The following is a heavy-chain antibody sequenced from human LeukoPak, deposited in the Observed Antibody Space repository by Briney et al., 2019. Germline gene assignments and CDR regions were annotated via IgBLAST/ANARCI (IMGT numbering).Heavy chain of an antibody. V-gene: IGHV1-18*01. J-gene: IGHJ4*02. CDR2: ISAYNGNT. D-gene: IGHD3-22*01. CDR1: GYTFTSYG. Sequence: ASVKVSCKASGYTFTSYGISWVRQAPGQGLEWMGWISAYNGNTNYAQKLQGRVTMTTDTSTSTAYMELRSLRSDDTAVYYCARVRVDYYDSSGYLSDYWGQGTLVTVSS. CDR3: ARVRVDYYDSSGYLSDY.